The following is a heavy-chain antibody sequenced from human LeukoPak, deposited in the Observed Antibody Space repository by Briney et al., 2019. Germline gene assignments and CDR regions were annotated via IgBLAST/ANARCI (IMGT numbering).Heavy chain of an antibody. CDR1: GFSFHKYA. CDR2: IWYDGTNK. V-gene: IGHV3-33*06. J-gene: IGHJ3*02. D-gene: IGHD6-6*01. CDR3: AKVWGGSSSDQSDFSI. Sequence: GRSLRLSCAASGFSFHKYALHWVRQAPGKGLEWVAGIWYDGTNKFYADSVKGRFTISRDNSKNMVYLEMNNLRTDDTAVYYCAKVWGGSSSDQSDFSIWGQGTMVIVFS.